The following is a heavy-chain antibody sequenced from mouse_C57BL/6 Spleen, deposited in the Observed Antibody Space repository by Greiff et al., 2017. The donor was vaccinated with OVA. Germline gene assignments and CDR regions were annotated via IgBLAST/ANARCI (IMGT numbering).Heavy chain of an antibody. J-gene: IGHJ2*01. D-gene: IGHD1-1*01. CDR3: ARGTTVVATGYYFDY. CDR2: IYPGSGNT. V-gene: IGHV1-76*01. Sequence: VQLPQSGAELVRPGASVKLSCKASGYTFTDYYINWVKQRPGQGLEWIARIYPGSGNTYYNEKFKGKATLTAEKSSSTAYMQLSSLTSEDSAVYFCARGTTVVATGYYFDYWGQGTTLTVSS. CDR1: GYTFTDYY.